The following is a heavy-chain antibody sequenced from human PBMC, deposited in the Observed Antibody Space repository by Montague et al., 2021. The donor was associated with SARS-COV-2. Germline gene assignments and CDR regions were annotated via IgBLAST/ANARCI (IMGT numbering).Heavy chain of an antibody. CDR3: ARNDYGGVDYKYYGMGV. D-gene: IGHD4-17*01. Sequence: SLRLSCAASGFTFGNYWMNWVRQAPGKGLEWVANIKQDGTEKYYVDSVKGRFTISRDNAKNSLYLQMNSLRADDTAVYYCARNDYGGVDYKYYGMGVWGQGATATVSS. V-gene: IGHV3-7*01. CDR1: GFTFGNYW. J-gene: IGHJ6*02. CDR2: IKQDGTEK.